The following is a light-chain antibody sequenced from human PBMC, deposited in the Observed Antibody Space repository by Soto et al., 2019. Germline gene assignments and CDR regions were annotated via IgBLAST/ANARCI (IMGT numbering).Light chain of an antibody. Sequence: DIQMTQSPSTLSASVGDRVTITCRASQSISGWLAWYQQKPGKAPRLLIYKASSLQSGVPSRFSGSGSGTEFTLTISRLQPDDFATYYCQQYHSYYTFGPGTRLEV. CDR3: QQYHSYYT. CDR2: KAS. V-gene: IGKV1-5*03. J-gene: IGKJ2*01. CDR1: QSISGW.